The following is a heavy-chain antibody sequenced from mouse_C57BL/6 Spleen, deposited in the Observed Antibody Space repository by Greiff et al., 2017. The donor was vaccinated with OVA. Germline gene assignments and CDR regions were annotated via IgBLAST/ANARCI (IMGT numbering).Heavy chain of an antibody. CDR3: ARKTTVVSYWYVEV. D-gene: IGHD1-1*01. V-gene: IGHV1-80*01. CDR1: GYAFSSYW. J-gene: IGHJ1*03. Sequence: QVQLQQSGAELVKPGASVKISCKASGYAFSSYWMNWVKQRPGKGLEWIGQIYPGDGDTNYNGKFKGKATLTADKSSSTAYMQLSSLTSEDAAVYFCARKTTVVSYWYVEVWGTGTTVTVSS. CDR2: IYPGDGDT.